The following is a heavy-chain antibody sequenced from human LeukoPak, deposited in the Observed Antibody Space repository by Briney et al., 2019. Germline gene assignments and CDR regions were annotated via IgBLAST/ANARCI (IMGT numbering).Heavy chain of an antibody. CDR1: GYTFTSYG. CDR2: ISAYNGNT. Sequence: GASVKVSCKASGYTFTSYGISWVRQAPGQGLEWMGWISAYNGNTNYAQKLQGRVTMTTDTSTSTAYMELRSLRSDDTAVYYCARDGTGNNTLWFGELYRSGYYYYGMDVWGQGTTVTVSS. D-gene: IGHD3-10*01. CDR3: ARDGTGNNTLWFGELYRSGYYYYGMDV. J-gene: IGHJ6*02. V-gene: IGHV1-18*01.